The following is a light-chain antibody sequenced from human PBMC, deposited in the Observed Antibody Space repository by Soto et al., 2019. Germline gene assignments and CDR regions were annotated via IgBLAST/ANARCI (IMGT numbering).Light chain of an antibody. CDR3: STWDDSLNGWV. J-gene: IGLJ3*02. CDR1: TSNIGSNA. Sequence: QSLLTQPPSASGTPGQRVSFSCSGSTSNIGSNAVNWYQQLPGTAPKILIYSNSQRPSGVPERFSCSKSGTSASLAISGLQSGDEAGYYCSTWDDSLNGWVFGGGTKLTVL. V-gene: IGLV1-44*01. CDR2: SNS.